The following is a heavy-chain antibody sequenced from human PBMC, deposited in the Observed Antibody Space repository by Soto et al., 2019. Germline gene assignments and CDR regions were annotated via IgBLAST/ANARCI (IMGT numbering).Heavy chain of an antibody. J-gene: IGHJ4*02. CDR2: IYYSGST. V-gene: IGHV4-39*01. Sequence: SDTLSLTCTVSGGSISSSRYYLGWIRQPPGKGLEWIGSIYYSGSTYYNPSLKSRVTISVDTSKNQFSLKLSSVTAADTAVYYCARHRKQLGGPYFDYWGQGTLVTVS. D-gene: IGHD6-6*01. CDR3: ARHRKQLGGPYFDY. CDR1: GGSISSSRYY.